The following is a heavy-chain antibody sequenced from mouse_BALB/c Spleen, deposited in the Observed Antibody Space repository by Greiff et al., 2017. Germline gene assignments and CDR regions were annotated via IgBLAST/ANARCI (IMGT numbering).Heavy chain of an antibody. CDR1: GFNIKDYY. Sequence: EVQLQQPGAELVRSGASVKLSCTASGFNIKDYYMHWVKQRPEQGLEWIGWFGPENGDTEYAPKFQGKATMTADTSSNPSYLQLSILTSEDTAVSFWYAGDGPDWGREALVAGAA. CDR3: YAGDGPD. D-gene: IGHD2-3*01. CDR2: FGPENGDT. V-gene: IGHV14-4*02. J-gene: IGHJ3*01.